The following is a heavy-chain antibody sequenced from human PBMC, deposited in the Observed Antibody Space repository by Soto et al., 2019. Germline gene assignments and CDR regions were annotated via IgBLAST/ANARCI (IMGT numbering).Heavy chain of an antibody. CDR1: GFTFNSFG. CDR2: ISFDRSNI. Sequence: QVQLVQSGGGVVQPGKSLRLSCAASGFTFNSFGMHWVRQAPGKGLEWVALISFDRSNINYADSVRGRFTISSDDSKNILYLQMDSLRSEDTAVYYCARDEFYYPSSGFYRFDYWGQGILVTVSS. CDR3: ARDEFYYPSSGFYRFDY. J-gene: IGHJ4*02. D-gene: IGHD3-22*01. V-gene: IGHV3-30*03.